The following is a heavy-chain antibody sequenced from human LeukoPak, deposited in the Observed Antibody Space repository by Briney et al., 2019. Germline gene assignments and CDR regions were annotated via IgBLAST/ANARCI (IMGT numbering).Heavy chain of an antibody. CDR3: ARRDYDDYRDY. V-gene: IGHV3-7*05. J-gene: IGHJ4*02. Sequence: GGSLRLSCAASGFTFSSYWMSWVRQAPGKGLEWVANIKQDGSEKYYVDSVKGRFTISRDNAENSVNLQMNSLRAEDTAVYYCARRDYDDYRDYWGQGTLVTVSS. CDR1: GFTFSSYW. D-gene: IGHD3-3*01. CDR2: IKQDGSEK.